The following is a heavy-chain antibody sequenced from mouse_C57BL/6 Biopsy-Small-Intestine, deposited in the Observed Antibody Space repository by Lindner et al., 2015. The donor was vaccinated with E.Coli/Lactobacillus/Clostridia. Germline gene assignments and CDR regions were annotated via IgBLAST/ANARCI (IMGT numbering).Heavy chain of an antibody. Sequence: VQLQESGEGLVKPGGSLKLSCAASGFTFSDYGMHWVRQAPEKGLEWVAYISSGSSTIYYADTVKGRFTISRDNAKNTLFLQMTSLRSEDTAMYYCVRNDGYYVFAYWGQGTLVTVSA. CDR3: VRNDGYYVFAY. J-gene: IGHJ3*01. CDR2: ISSGSSTI. CDR1: GFTFSDYG. V-gene: IGHV5-17*01. D-gene: IGHD2-3*01.